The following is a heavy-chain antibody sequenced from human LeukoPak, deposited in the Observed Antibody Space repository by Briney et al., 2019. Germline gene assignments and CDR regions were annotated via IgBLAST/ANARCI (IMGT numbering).Heavy chain of an antibody. CDR1: GFSFSNYA. CDR2: INVAGRAT. D-gene: IGHD6-6*01. Sequence: GGSLRLSCAASGFSFSNYAMTWVRPAPGKGLGWVSIINVAGRATYYAGSVKGRFAISRDNSKNTLHLIINSLRAENTAVYYSASAPGSLVSIAARPYYFDYWGQGSLVTVSS. J-gene: IGHJ4*02. CDR3: ASAPGSLVSIAARPYYFDY. V-gene: IGHV3-23*01.